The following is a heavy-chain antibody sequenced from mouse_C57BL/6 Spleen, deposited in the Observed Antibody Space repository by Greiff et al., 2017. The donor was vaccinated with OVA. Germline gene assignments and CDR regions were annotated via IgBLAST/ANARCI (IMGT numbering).Heavy chain of an antibody. Sequence: QVQLQQPGAELVKPGASVKMSCKASGYTFTSYWITWVKQRPGQGLEWIGDIYPGSGSTNYNEKFKSKATLTVDTSSSTAYMQLSSLTSEDSAVYYCARYGYHFYYAMDYWGQGTSVTVSS. D-gene: IGHD2-2*01. CDR2: IYPGSGST. V-gene: IGHV1-55*01. CDR3: ARYGYHFYYAMDY. J-gene: IGHJ4*01. CDR1: GYTFTSYW.